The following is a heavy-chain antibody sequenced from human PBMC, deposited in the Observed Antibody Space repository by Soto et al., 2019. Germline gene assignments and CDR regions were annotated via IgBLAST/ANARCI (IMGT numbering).Heavy chain of an antibody. CDR1: GGSFSGYY. Sequence: SETLSLTCAVYGGSFSGYYWSWIRQPPGKGLEWIGEINHSGSTNYNPSLKSRVTISVDTSKNQFSLKLSSVTAADTAVYYCARGKGHIAAAGRDLDYWGQGTLVTVSS. V-gene: IGHV4-34*01. D-gene: IGHD6-13*01. J-gene: IGHJ4*02. CDR3: ARGKGHIAAAGRDLDY. CDR2: INHSGST.